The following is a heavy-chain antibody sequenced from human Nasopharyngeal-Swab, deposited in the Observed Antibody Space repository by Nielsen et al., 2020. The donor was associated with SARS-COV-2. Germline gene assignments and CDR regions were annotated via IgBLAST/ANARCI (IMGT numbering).Heavy chain of an antibody. Sequence: SETLSLTCAVYGGSFSGYYWSWIRQPPGKGLEWIGEVNQSGSTYYNPSLKSRVTISVDTSKNQFSLKLSSVTAADTAVYYCARGKNYVWGTYRYNGWFDPWGQGTLVTVSS. CDR3: ARGKNYVWGTYRYNGWFDP. CDR2: VNQSGST. J-gene: IGHJ5*02. CDR1: GGSFSGYY. D-gene: IGHD3-16*02. V-gene: IGHV4-34*01.